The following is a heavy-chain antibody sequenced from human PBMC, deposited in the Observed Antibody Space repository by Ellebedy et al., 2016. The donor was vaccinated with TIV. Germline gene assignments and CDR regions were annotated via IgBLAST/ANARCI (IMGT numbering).Heavy chain of an antibody. J-gene: IGHJ5*02. D-gene: IGHD4-17*01. CDR1: GFNFRSYW. Sequence: GESLKISCAASGFNFRSYWMTWVRQAPGKGLEWVAKIRQEGDEIYYVESVKGRSPISRDNAKNSLFLQMNSLRVEDTAVYYCARRASYGDYAVQVNPWFDPWGQGTLVTVSS. CDR2: IRQEGDEI. V-gene: IGHV3-7*01. CDR3: ARRASYGDYAVQVNPWFDP.